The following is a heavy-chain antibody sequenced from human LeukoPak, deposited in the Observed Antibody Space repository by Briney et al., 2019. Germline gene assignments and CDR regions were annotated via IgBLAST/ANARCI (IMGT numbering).Heavy chain of an antibody. D-gene: IGHD3-9*01. CDR3: AKFGILTGYYNPGGLDY. V-gene: IGHV3-23*01. CDR2: ISGGGGST. Sequence: GGSLRLSCAASGFTFSSYAMSWVRQAPGKGLEWVSAISGGGGSTYYADSVKGRFTISRDNSKNTLYLQMNSLRAEDTAVYYCAKFGILTGYYNPGGLDYWGQGTLVTVSS. J-gene: IGHJ4*02. CDR1: GFTFSSYA.